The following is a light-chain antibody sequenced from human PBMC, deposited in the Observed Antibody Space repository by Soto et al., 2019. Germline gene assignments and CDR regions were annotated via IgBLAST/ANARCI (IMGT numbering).Light chain of an antibody. Sequence: QSVLTQPPSASGTPGQRDTISCSGSSSNIGSSSVNWYQQLPGTAPKLLIYNNNQWPSGVPDRFSGSKSGTSASLAISGLQSEDEADYYCAAWDVTLNGLYVFGTGTKVTVL. CDR3: AAWDVTLNGLYV. CDR2: NNN. J-gene: IGLJ1*01. CDR1: SSNIGSSS. V-gene: IGLV1-44*01.